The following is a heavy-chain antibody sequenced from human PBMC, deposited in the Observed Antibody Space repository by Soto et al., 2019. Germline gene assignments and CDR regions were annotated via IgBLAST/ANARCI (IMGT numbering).Heavy chain of an antibody. CDR3: AKGPPATSGWYYFDY. V-gene: IGHV3-9*01. CDR2: ISWNSGSI. CDR1: GFTFDHYA. D-gene: IGHD6-19*01. J-gene: IGHJ4*02. Sequence: GGSLRLSCAASGFTFDHYAMHWVRQAPGKGLEWVSGISWNSGSIGYADSVKGRFTISRDNVKNSLYLQMNSLRTEDTALYYCAKGPPATSGWYYFDYWGQGTLVTVSS.